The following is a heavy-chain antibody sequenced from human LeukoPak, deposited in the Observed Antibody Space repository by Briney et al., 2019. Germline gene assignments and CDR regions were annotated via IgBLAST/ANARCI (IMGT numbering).Heavy chain of an antibody. CDR2: MNPNSGNT. CDR3: ARGSGWYGHYFDY. Sequence: SVKVSYKASGYTFTSYDINWVRQATGQGLEWMGWMNPNSGNTGYAQKFQGRVTMTRNTSISTAYMELSSLRSEDTAVYYCARGSGWYGHYFDYWGQGTLVTVSS. D-gene: IGHD6-19*01. V-gene: IGHV1-8*01. J-gene: IGHJ4*02. CDR1: GYTFTSYD.